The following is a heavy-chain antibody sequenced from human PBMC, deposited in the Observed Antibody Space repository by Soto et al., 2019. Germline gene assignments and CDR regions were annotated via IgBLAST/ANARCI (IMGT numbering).Heavy chain of an antibody. D-gene: IGHD2-2*02. CDR1: GDSVSSNSAA. V-gene: IGHV6-1*01. CDR3: ARQGLYGSDWDGMDV. Sequence: TLSLTCAISGDSVSSNSAAWNWIRQSPSRGLEWLGRTYYRSKWYNDYAVSVKSRITINPDTSKNQFYLQWSSLKASDTAMYYCARQGLYGSDWDGMDVWGQGTTVTVSS. J-gene: IGHJ6*02. CDR2: TYYRSKWYN.